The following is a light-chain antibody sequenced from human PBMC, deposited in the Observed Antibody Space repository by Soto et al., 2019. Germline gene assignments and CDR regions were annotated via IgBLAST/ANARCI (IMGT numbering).Light chain of an antibody. CDR3: AAWDGSLNGYV. V-gene: IGLV1-44*01. CDR2: NTN. CDR1: SSNIGRNS. J-gene: IGLJ1*01. Sequence: QSVLTQAPSASETPGQRVTISCSGRSSNIGRNSISWYQQFPGTAPKLLIYNTNQRPAGVPDRFSGSKSGTSASLAIRGLQSDDEADYYCAAWDGSLNGYVFGTGTKVTVL.